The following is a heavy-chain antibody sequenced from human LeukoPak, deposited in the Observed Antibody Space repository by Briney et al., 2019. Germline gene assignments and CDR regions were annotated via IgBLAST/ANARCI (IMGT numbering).Heavy chain of an antibody. D-gene: IGHD5-18*01. V-gene: IGHV3-30*02. CDR3: AKERDTAMVTIDY. J-gene: IGHJ4*02. CDR1: GFTLNSNV. Sequence: GGSLRLSCAVSGFTLNSNVMCWVRQAPGKGLEWVAFIRYDGSNKYYADSVKGRFTISRDNSKNTLYLQMNSLRAEDTAVYYCAKERDTAMVTIDYWGQGTLVTVSS. CDR2: IRYDGSNK.